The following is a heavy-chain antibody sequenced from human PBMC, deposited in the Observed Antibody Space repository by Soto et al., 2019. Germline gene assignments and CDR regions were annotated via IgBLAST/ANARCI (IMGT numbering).Heavy chain of an antibody. Sequence: EVQLLESGGGLVQPGGSLRLSCAASGFSFSSYAMNWVRQAPGKGLEWVSVICGSGDSTYYADSVKGRFTISRDNSKNTLYLQMISLRAEDTAVYYCARRSSGWYFDYWGQGTLVIVSS. CDR2: ICGSGDST. CDR1: GFSFSSYA. D-gene: IGHD6-19*01. CDR3: ARRSSGWYFDY. V-gene: IGHV3-23*01. J-gene: IGHJ4*02.